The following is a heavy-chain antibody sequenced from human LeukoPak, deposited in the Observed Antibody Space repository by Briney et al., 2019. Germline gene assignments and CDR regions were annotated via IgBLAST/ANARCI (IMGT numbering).Heavy chain of an antibody. J-gene: IGHJ4*02. CDR3: ARGGELEPTYEPIDY. D-gene: IGHD1-1*01. V-gene: IGHV1-2*04. Sequence: ASVEVSCKASGYTFTGYYMNWVRQAPGQGLEWMGWINPNSGGTNYAQKFQGWVTMTRDTSISTAYMELSRLRSDDTAVYYCARGGELEPTYEPIDYWGQGTLVTVSS. CDR2: INPNSGGT. CDR1: GYTFTGYY.